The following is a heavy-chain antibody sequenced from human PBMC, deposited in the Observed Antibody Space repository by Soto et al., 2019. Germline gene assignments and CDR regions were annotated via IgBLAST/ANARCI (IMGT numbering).Heavy chain of an antibody. J-gene: IGHJ4*02. Sequence: EGQLVESGGGLVQPGGSLRLSCAASGFTFNNYWMHWVRQAPGKGLVWVSRINIEGSTTDYADSVRGRFAISRDNAKNTLYLQINSLRDEDTAVYYCTRDRGGNFYGGFDYWGRGTLVTVSP. CDR2: INIEGSTT. V-gene: IGHV3-74*01. CDR1: GFTFNNYW. CDR3: TRDRGGNFYGGFDY. D-gene: IGHD1-26*01.